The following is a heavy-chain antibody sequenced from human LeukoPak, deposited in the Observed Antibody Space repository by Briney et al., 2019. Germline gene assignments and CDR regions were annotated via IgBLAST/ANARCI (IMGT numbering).Heavy chain of an antibody. D-gene: IGHD3-10*01. CDR3: ARGNLWFGEFKVDY. CDR1: GGSFSGYY. CDR2: INHSGST. Sequence: PSETLSLTCAVYGGSFSGYYWSWIRQPPGKGLEWIGEINHSGSTNYNPSLKSRVTISVDTSKNQFSLKLSSVTAADTAVYYCARGNLWFGEFKVDYWGQGTLVTVSS. V-gene: IGHV4-34*01. J-gene: IGHJ4*02.